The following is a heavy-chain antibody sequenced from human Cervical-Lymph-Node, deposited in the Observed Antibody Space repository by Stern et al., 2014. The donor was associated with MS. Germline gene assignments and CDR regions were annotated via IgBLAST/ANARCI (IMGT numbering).Heavy chain of an antibody. Sequence: QVQLQESGPGLVKPSETLSLTCTVSRYSINSDYYWGWIRQPPGKGLEWIGSIYHSGSTYYNSSLKSRVTISVDTTKNQFPLKRSSVTAADTAVYYCARARAIAVAFDLWGRGTLVTVSS. D-gene: IGHD6-19*01. V-gene: IGHV4-38-2*02. CDR1: RYSINSDYY. CDR2: IYHSGST. J-gene: IGHJ2*01. CDR3: ARARAIAVAFDL.